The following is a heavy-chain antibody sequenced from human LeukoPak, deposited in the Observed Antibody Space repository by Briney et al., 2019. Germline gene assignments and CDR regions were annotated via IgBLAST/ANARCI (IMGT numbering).Heavy chain of an antibody. D-gene: IGHD4-11*01. CDR3: AKDYSNFLDY. CDR1: GFTFSSYA. J-gene: IGHJ4*02. Sequence: GRSLRLSCAASGFTFSSYAMHWVRQAPGKGLEWVAVISYDGSNKYYADSVKGRFTISRDNSKNTLYLQMNSLRAEDTAVYYCAKDYSNFLDYWGQGTLVTVSS. V-gene: IGHV3-30*04. CDR2: ISYDGSNK.